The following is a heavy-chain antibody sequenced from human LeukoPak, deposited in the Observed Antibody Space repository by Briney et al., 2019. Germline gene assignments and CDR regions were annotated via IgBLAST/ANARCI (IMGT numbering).Heavy chain of an antibody. CDR2: INPNSGGT. CDR3: ARSVATQWGMGGGNIDY. V-gene: IGHV1-2*06. J-gene: IGHJ4*02. D-gene: IGHD5-12*01. Sequence: ASVKVSCKASGYTFTGYYMHWVRQAPGQGLEWMGRINPNSGGTNYAQKFQGRVTMTRDTSISTAYMELSRQRSDDTAVYYCARSVATQWGMGGGNIDYWGQGTLVTVSS. CDR1: GYTFTGYY.